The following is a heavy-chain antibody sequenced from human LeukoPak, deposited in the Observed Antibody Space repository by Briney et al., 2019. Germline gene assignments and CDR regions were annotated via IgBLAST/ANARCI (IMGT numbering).Heavy chain of an antibody. CDR1: GGSISSSSYY. CDR3: ARPRGIAVAGPWFDP. CDR2: IYYSGST. J-gene: IGHJ5*02. Sequence: SETLSLTCTVSGGSISSSSYYWGWIRQPPGTGLEWIGSIYYSGSTYYNPSLKSRVTISVDTSKNQFSLKLSSVTAADTAVYYCARPRGIAVAGPWFDPWGQGTLVTVSS. D-gene: IGHD6-19*01. V-gene: IGHV4-39*01.